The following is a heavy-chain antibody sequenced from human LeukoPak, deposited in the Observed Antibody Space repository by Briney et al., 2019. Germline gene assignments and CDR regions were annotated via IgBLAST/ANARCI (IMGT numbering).Heavy chain of an antibody. Sequence: SETLSLTCIVSGYSISSGYSWGWIRQPPGKGLEWIGSISHRGNTYYNPSLKGRVTMSVDTSKNQFSLKLSSVTAADTAVYYCARVGPYYYDSSGYYYWRGLFDYWGRGTLVTVSS. CDR1: GYSISSGYS. CDR3: ARVGPYYYDSSGYYYWRGLFDY. CDR2: ISHRGNT. D-gene: IGHD3-22*01. J-gene: IGHJ4*02. V-gene: IGHV4-38-2*02.